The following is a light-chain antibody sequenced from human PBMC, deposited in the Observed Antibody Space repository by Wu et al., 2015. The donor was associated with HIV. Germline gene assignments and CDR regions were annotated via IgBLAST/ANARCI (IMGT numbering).Light chain of an antibody. V-gene: IGKV1-5*03. Sequence: DIQMTQSPFTLSASVGDRVSITCRASQSISTWLAWYQQKPGKAPKLLIHKTSSLESGVPSRFSGSGSGTEFTLTIRSLQPDDFATYYCQQYNTFPWTFGQGTKVEIK. CDR3: QQYNTFPWT. CDR2: KTS. J-gene: IGKJ1*01. CDR1: QSISTW.